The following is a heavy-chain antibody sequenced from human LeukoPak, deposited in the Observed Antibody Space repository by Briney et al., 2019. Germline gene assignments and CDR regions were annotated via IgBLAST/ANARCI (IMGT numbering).Heavy chain of an antibody. V-gene: IGHV3-74*01. D-gene: IGHD3-22*01. CDR1: GFTFSMYW. CDR3: ARAPSEVGCYYPEYFRH. CDR2: IKSDGKT. Sequence: GGSLRLSCEASGFTFSMYWMHWVRQAPGEGLVWVSRIKSDGKTKYADYVQGRFTISSDNAKNTVSLQMDSLRAEDTGVYYRARAPSEVGCYYPEYFRHWGQGNLVTVSS. J-gene: IGHJ1*01.